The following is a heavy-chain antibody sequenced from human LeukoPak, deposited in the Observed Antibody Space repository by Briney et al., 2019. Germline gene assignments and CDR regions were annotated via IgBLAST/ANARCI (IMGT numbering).Heavy chain of an antibody. CDR1: GGSISSYY. V-gene: IGHV4-4*07. Sequence: PSETLSLTCTVSGGSISSYYWSWIRQPAGKGLEWIGRIYTSGSTNYNPSLKSRVTMSVDTSKNQFSLKLSSVTAADTAVYYCARGTRFHTLYYYYMDVWGKGTTVTVSS. CDR3: ARGTRFHTLYYYYMDV. D-gene: IGHD3-3*01. CDR2: IYTSGST. J-gene: IGHJ6*03.